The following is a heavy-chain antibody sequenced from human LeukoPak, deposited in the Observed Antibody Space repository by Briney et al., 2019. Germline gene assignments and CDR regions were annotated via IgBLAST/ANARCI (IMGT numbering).Heavy chain of an antibody. D-gene: IGHD6-13*01. CDR1: GFTFSSYW. CDR3: ASGSYSSSWYAYYYYYMDV. CDR2: INSEGGST. J-gene: IGHJ6*03. V-gene: IGHV3-74*01. Sequence: GGSRRLAWAAAGFTFSSYWMHWVRQAAGRGLVWVSRINSEGGSTSYADSVKGRFTIARDNATNTLSLQMNSLSAADTAVYYCASGSYSSSWYAYYYYYMDVWGKGTPVTISS.